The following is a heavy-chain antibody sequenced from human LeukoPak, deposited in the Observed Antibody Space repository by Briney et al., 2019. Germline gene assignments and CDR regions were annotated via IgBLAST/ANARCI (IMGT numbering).Heavy chain of an antibody. J-gene: IGHJ4*02. V-gene: IGHV3-7*03. CDR2: IKKDRSET. D-gene: IGHD2-2*01. CDR3: AKTLGYCSSTSCKPRDY. Sequence: PGGSLRLSCAASGFTFSAYGMSWVRQAPGKGLEWVAAIKKDRSETYYVDSVKGRFTISRDNAKNTLYLQMNSLRAEDTAVYYCAKTLGYCSSTSCKPRDYWGQGTLVTVSS. CDR1: GFTFSAYG.